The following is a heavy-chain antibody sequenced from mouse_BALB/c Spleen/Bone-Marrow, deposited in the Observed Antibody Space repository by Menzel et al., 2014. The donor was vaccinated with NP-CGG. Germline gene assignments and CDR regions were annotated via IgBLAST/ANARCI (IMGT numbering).Heavy chain of an antibody. CDR1: SYTFTDYA. D-gene: IGHD2-14*01. CDR3: TRGGRYDEVAY. CDR2: ISTYYGNA. J-gene: IGHJ3*01. V-gene: IGHV1-67*01. Sequence: VHLVESGPELVRPGVSVKIPCKGSSYTFTDYAMHWVKQSHAKSLEWIGVISTYYGNANYNQKFKGKATVTVDKSSSTAYMELARLTSEDSAVYYCTRGGRYDEVAYWGQGTLVTVSA.